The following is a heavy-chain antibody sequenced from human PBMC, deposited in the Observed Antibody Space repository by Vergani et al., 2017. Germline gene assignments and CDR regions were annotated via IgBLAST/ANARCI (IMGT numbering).Heavy chain of an antibody. CDR1: GFTFSNYR. CDR3: ARDGWELLDYFYYMDV. D-gene: IGHD1-26*01. CDR2: INSDGDST. V-gene: IGHV3-74*01. Sequence: VQLLESGGGLVQPGGSLRLSCTASGFTFSNYRMQWVRQALGKELMWVSRINSDGDSTSYADSVKGRFTISRDNAKNTLYLQIDSLRAEDTAVYYCARDGWELLDYFYYMDVWGKGTTVTVSS. J-gene: IGHJ6*03.